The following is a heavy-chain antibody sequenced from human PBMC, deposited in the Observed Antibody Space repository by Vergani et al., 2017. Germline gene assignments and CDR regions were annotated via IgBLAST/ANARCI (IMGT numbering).Heavy chain of an antibody. CDR3: ARDRRYCSGGSCDYYYMDV. CDR2: ISSSSSTI. D-gene: IGHD2-15*01. CDR1: GFTVSSNY. Sequence: EVQLVETGGGLIQPGGSLRLSCAASGFTVSSNYMSWVRQAPGKGLEWVSYISSSSSTIYYADSVKGRFTISRDNAKNSLYLQMNSLRAEDTAVYYCARDRRYCSGGSCDYYYMDVWGKGTTVTVSS. J-gene: IGHJ6*03. V-gene: IGHV3-48*01.